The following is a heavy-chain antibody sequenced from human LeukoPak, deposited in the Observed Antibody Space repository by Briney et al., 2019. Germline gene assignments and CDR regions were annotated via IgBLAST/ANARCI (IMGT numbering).Heavy chain of an antibody. CDR3: ARGATVTTAYFDY. V-gene: IGHV3-23*01. J-gene: IGHJ4*02. CDR2: ISGSGGST. CDR1: GFTLSSYA. Sequence: GGCLRLSCAASGFTLSSYAVSWVRQAPGKGLEWVSVISGSGGSTYYGDSVKGRFAISRDNSKNTLYLQMTSLRAEDTAVYYCARGATVTTAYFDYWGQGTLVTVSS. D-gene: IGHD4-17*01.